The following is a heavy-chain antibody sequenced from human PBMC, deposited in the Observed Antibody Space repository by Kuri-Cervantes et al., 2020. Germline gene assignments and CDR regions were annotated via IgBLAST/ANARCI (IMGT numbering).Heavy chain of an antibody. D-gene: IGHD3-9*01. CDR2: TCYRSKWYI. Sequence: SQTLSLTCAISGDYVSSGSSCWTWIRQSPSRGLEWLARTCYRSKWYIDYAVSVKSRGTINPDTSRNQFSLQLKSVTPEDTAVYYCARGRQSRLRYFDWYRTYYFDYWGQGTLVTVSS. J-gene: IGHJ4*02. V-gene: IGHV6-1*01. CDR1: GDYVSSGSSC. CDR3: ARGRQSRLRYFDWYRTYYFDY.